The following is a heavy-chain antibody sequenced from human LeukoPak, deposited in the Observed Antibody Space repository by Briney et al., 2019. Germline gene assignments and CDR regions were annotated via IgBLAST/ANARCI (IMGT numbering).Heavy chain of an antibody. J-gene: IGHJ3*02. CDR3: AGDPPWSGRDAFDI. V-gene: IGHV3-48*03. CDR2: ISSSGSTI. Sequence: GGSLRLSCAASGFTFSSYEMNWVRQAPGKGLEWVSYISSSGSTIYYADSVKGRFTISRDNAKNSLYLQMNSLRAEDTAVYYCAGDPPWSGRDAFDIWGQGTMVTVSS. D-gene: IGHD3-3*01. CDR1: GFTFSSYE.